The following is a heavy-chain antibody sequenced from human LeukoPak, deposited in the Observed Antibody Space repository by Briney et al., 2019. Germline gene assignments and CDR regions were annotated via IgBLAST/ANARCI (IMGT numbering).Heavy chain of an antibody. CDR3: ARDRGYSGYGPFDY. V-gene: IGHV1-2*02. CDR2: INPNSGGT. J-gene: IGHJ4*02. D-gene: IGHD5-12*01. Sequence: ASVKVSCKASGYTFTGYYMHWVRQAPGQGLEWMGWINPNSGGTNYAQKFQGRVTMTRDTSISTAYMELSRLRSDDTAVYYCARDRGYSGYGPFDYWGQGTLVTVSS. CDR1: GYTFTGYY.